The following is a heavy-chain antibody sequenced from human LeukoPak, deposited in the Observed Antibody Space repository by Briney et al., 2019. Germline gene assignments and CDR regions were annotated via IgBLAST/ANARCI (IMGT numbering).Heavy chain of an antibody. V-gene: IGHV4-61*02. CDR1: GGSISSGSYY. Sequence: PSQTLSLTCTVSGGSISSGSYYWSWIRQPAGKGLEWIGRIYTSGSTNYNPSLKSRVTISVDTSKNQFSLKLSSVTAADTAVYYCARGKGYCSSTSCYDWFDPWGQGTLVTVSS. CDR3: ARGKGYCSSTSCYDWFDP. J-gene: IGHJ5*02. CDR2: IYTSGST. D-gene: IGHD2-2*01.